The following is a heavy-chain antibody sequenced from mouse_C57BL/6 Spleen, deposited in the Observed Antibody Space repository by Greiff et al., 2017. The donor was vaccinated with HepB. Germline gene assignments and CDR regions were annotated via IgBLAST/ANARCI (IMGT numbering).Heavy chain of an antibody. Sequence: VQLKESGPELVKPGASVKMSCKASGYTFTDYNMHWVKQSHGKSLEWIGYINPNNGGTSYNQKFKGKATLTVNKSSSTAYMELRSLTSEDSAVYYCARLRPYYYAMDYWGQGTSVTVSS. CDR2: INPNNGGT. J-gene: IGHJ4*01. D-gene: IGHD1-1*01. CDR3: ARLRPYYYAMDY. V-gene: IGHV1-22*01. CDR1: GYTFTDYN.